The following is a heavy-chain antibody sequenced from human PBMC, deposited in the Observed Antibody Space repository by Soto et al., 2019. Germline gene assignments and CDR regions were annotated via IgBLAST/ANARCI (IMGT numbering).Heavy chain of an antibody. CDR3: ARDAYYYDSSGYYGY. D-gene: IGHD3-22*01. V-gene: IGHV4-38-2*02. J-gene: IGHJ4*02. CDR2: IYHSGST. Sequence: SETLSLTCAVSGYSISSGYYWGWIRQPPGKGLEWIGSIYHSGSTYYNPSLKSRVTISVDTSKNQFSLKLSSVTAADTAVYYCARDAYYYDSSGYYGYWGQGTLVTV. CDR1: GYSISSGYY.